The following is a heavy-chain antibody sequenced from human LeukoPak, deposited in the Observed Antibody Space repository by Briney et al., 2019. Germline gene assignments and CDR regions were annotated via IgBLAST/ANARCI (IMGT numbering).Heavy chain of an antibody. CDR2: MNPNSGNT. CDR1: GYTFTGYD. Sequence: ASVKVSCKASGYTFTGYDINWVRQATGQGLEWMGWMNPNSGNTGYAQKFQGRVTMTRNTSISTAYMELSSLRSEDTAVYYCARGSALAAAGTMDYWGQGTLVTVSS. D-gene: IGHD6-13*01. J-gene: IGHJ4*02. CDR3: ARGSALAAAGTMDY. V-gene: IGHV1-8*01.